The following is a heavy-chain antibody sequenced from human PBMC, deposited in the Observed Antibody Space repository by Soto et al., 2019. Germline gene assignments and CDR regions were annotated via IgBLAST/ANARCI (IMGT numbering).Heavy chain of an antibody. V-gene: IGHV3-33*01. CDR3: ARDRRDYGSGSYYRGFDY. CDR1: GFTFSSYG. J-gene: IGHJ4*02. CDR2: IWYDRSNK. D-gene: IGHD3-10*01. Sequence: LRLSCAASGFTFSSYGMHWVRQAPGKGLEWVAVIWYDRSNKYYADSVKGRFTISRDNSKNTLYLQMNSLRAEDTAVYYCARDRRDYGSGSYYRGFDYWGQGTLVTVSS.